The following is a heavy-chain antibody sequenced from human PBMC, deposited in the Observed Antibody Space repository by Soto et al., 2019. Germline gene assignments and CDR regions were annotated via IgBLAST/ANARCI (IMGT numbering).Heavy chain of an antibody. CDR1: GDSIGSYY. D-gene: IGHD3-10*01. J-gene: IGHJ4*02. Sequence: PSETLSLTCTVSGDSIGSYYWSWIRQPPGKGLEWIGYIYYSGSTNYNPSLKSRVTISVDTSRNQFSLRLSSVTAADTAVYYCARDLPMVRGGFSYYFDSWGQGALVTVSS. CDR3: ARDLPMVRGGFSYYFDS. CDR2: IYYSGST. V-gene: IGHV4-59*01.